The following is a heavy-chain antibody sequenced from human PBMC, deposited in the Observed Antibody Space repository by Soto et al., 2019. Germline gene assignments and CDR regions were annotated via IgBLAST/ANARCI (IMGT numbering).Heavy chain of an antibody. CDR3: ARNDSGSKNFDY. J-gene: IGHJ4*02. D-gene: IGHD3-10*01. Sequence: SETLSLTCTVSDGSISSGGYYWSGSRQHPGKGLEWIGYISDSGRTYYNPSLKSRVTISEDTSKNQFSLKLRFVTAADTAVYYCARNDSGSKNFDYWGQGTLVTVSS. CDR1: DGSISSGGYY. CDR2: ISDSGRT. V-gene: IGHV4-31*03.